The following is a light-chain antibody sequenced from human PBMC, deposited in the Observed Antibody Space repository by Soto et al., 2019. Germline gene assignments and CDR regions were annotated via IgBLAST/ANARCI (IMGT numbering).Light chain of an antibody. CDR1: QDISRL. CDR3: QQYYSTPLT. J-gene: IGKJ4*01. Sequence: DVQMTQSPSAMSASVGDRVTITCRASQDISRLVAWFQQKPGKAPERLIYDTSSLQPGVPSRFSGSGSGTDFTLTISSLQAEDVAVYYCQQYYSTPLTFGGGTKV. V-gene: IGKV1-17*03. CDR2: DTS.